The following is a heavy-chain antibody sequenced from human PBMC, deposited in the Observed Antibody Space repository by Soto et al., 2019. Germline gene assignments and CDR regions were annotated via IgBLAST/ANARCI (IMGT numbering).Heavy chain of an antibody. CDR1: GGTFSSYA. Sequence: QVQLVQSGAEVKKPGSSVQDSCKASGGTFSSYAISWVRQAPGQGLEWMGGIIPIFGTANYAQKFQGRVTITADESTSTAYMELSSLRSEDTAVYYCARRLRSTSGYYYGMDVWGQGTTVTVSS. J-gene: IGHJ6*02. CDR2: IIPIFGTA. V-gene: IGHV1-69*12. CDR3: ARRLRSTSGYYYGMDV. D-gene: IGHD3-10*01.